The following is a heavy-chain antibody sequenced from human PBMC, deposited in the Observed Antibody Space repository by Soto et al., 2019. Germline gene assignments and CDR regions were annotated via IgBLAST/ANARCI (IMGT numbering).Heavy chain of an antibody. CDR2: IYYSGRT. V-gene: IGHV4-39*01. Sequence: KPSETLSLTCIVPGESISSSSYYWGWIRQPPGKGLEWIGSIYYSGRTYYNPSFKSRVTISIDTSKNQFSLKLSSVTATDTAVYYCARQRTTVVTQAYFDHWRQGALVTVSS. CDR3: ARQRTTVVTQAYFDH. D-gene: IGHD2-21*02. J-gene: IGHJ4*02. CDR1: GESISSSSYY.